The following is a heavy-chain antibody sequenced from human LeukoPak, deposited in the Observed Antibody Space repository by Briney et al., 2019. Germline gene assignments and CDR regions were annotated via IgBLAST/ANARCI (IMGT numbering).Heavy chain of an antibody. CDR2: INPNSGGT. CDR3: ARDNSAPPVLMFDP. Sequence: VASVKVSCKASGYTFTVYYMHWVRQAPGQGLEWMGWINPNSGGTNYAQKFQGRVTMTRDTSISTAYMELSRLRSDDTAVYYCARDNSAPPVLMFDPWGQGTLVTVSS. J-gene: IGHJ5*02. D-gene: IGHD2/OR15-2a*01. CDR1: GYTFTVYY. V-gene: IGHV1-2*02.